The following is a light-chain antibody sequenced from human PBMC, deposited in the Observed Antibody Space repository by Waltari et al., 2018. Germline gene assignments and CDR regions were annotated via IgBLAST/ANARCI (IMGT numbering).Light chain of an antibody. CDR1: STALGHYDL. CDR3: FSFVAANSFV. Sequence: QSALTQPASVSGSPGQSLTLSCTGPSTALGHYDLVPWYQQRPGEAPKLLMYGATKRPSGVSNRFSGSKSGKTASLTISGLQTEDEADYYCFSFVAANSFVFGPGTKVTVL. CDR2: GAT. J-gene: IGLJ1*01. V-gene: IGLV2-23*01.